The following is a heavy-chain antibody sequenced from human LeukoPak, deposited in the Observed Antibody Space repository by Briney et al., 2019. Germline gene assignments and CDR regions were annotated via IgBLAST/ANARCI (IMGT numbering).Heavy chain of an antibody. V-gene: IGHV3-9*01. CDR2: ISWNSGSI. J-gene: IGHJ4*02. Sequence: PGGSLRLSCAASGFTFDDYAMHWVRQAPGKGLEWVSGISWNSGSIGYADSVKGRFTISSDSAKNSLYLQMNSLRAEDTALYYCAKGGLYLTVTLYYFDYWGQGTLVTVSS. CDR1: GFTFDDYA. CDR3: AKGGLYLTVTLYYFDY. D-gene: IGHD4-17*01.